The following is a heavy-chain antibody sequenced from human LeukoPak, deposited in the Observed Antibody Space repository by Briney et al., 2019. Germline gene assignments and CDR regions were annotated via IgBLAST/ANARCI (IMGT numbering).Heavy chain of an antibody. CDR3: ARARSYSGSLN. CDR1: GFTSDDYA. V-gene: IGHV3-43*02. CDR2: ISGDGGST. J-gene: IGHJ4*02. D-gene: IGHD1-26*01. Sequence: GGSLRLSCAASGFTSDDYAMHWVRQAPGKGLEWVSLISGDGGSTYYADSVKGRFTISRDNSKNSLYLQMNSLRAEDTAVYYCARARSYSGSLNWGQGTLVTVSS.